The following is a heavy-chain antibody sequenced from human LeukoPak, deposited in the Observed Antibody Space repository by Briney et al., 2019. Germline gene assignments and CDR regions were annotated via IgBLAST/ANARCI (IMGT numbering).Heavy chain of an antibody. CDR1: GGSISSYY. CDR3: ARHGLYYYDSSGYYDY. D-gene: IGHD3-22*01. Sequence: SETLSLTCTVSGGSISSYYWSWIRQPPGEGLEWIGYIYYSGSTNYNPSLKSRVTISVDTSKNKFSLKLSSVTAADTAVYYCARHGLYYYDSSGYYDYWGQGTLVTVSS. CDR2: IYYSGST. V-gene: IGHV4-59*08. J-gene: IGHJ4*02.